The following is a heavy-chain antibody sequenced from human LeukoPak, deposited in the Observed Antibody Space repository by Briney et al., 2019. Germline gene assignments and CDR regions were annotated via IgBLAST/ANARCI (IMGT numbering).Heavy chain of an antibody. J-gene: IGHJ4*02. CDR1: GFTFSSYA. CDR2: ISGSGGST. Sequence: GGSLRLSXAASGFTFSSYAMSWVRQAPGKGLEWVSAISGSGGSTYYADSVKGRFTISRDNSKNTLYLQMNSLRAEDTAVYYCAKDIVVVPAAIDYWGQGTLVTVSS. CDR3: AKDIVVVPAAIDY. V-gene: IGHV3-23*01. D-gene: IGHD2-2*01.